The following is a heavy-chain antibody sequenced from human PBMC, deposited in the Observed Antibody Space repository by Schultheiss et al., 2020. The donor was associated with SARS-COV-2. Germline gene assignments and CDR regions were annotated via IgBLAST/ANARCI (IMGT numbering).Heavy chain of an antibody. D-gene: IGHD1-7*01. Sequence: SETLSLTCAVSGGSFSSGDYYWSWIRQHPGKGLEWIGYIYHSGSTYYNPSLKSRVTISVDRSKNQFSLQLNSVTPEDTAVYYCAREGGTTLDWFDPWGQGTLVTVSS. CDR1: GGSFSSGDYY. CDR2: IYHSGST. CDR3: AREGGTTLDWFDP. V-gene: IGHV4-30-2*01. J-gene: IGHJ5*02.